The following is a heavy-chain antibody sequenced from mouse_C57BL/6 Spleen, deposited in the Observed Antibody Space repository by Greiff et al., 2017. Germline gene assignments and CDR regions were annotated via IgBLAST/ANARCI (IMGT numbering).Heavy chain of an antibody. CDR2: IWSGGST. CDR3: ARIPSTGSYAMDY. J-gene: IGHJ4*01. V-gene: IGHV2-2*01. CDR1: GFSLTRYG. D-gene: IGHD4-1*02. Sequence: QVQLKQSGPGLVQPSQSLSITCTVSGFSLTRYGVHWVRQSPGKGLEWLGVIWSGGSTDSNAAFISRLSISKDNSKSQVFFKMNSLQADDTAIDYCARIPSTGSYAMDYWGQGTSVTVSS.